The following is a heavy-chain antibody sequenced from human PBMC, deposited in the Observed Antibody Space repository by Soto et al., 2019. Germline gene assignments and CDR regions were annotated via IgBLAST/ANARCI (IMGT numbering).Heavy chain of an antibody. V-gene: IGHV4-34*01. J-gene: IGHJ4*02. Sequence: SETLSLTCAVYGGSFSGYYWSWIRQPPGKGLEWIGEINHSGSTNYNPSLKSRVTISVDMSKNQFSLKLSSVTAADTAVYYCARDRLNTYYYDSSGYYYFDYWGQGTLVTVSS. CDR3: ARDRLNTYYYDSSGYYYFDY. CDR2: INHSGST. CDR1: GGSFSGYY. D-gene: IGHD3-22*01.